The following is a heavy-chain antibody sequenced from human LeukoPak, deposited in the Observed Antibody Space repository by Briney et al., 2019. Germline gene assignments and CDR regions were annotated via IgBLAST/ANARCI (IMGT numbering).Heavy chain of an antibody. CDR2: IWQDGSNE. CDR3: ARDYTTYHTFLDC. Sequence: GTSLRLSCTTSGFTFSSSGMHWVRQAPGKGPEWVALIWQDGSNEHYADSVKGRFTISRDNSKNTLYLQMNSLRTEDTAVYYCARDYTTYHTFLDCWGQGTLVTVS. CDR1: GFTFSSSG. V-gene: IGHV3-33*01. D-gene: IGHD4-11*01. J-gene: IGHJ4*02.